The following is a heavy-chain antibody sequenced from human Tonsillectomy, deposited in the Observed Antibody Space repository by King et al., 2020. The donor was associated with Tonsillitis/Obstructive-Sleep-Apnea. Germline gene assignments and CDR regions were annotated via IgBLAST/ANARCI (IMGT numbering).Heavy chain of an antibody. CDR1: GGTFSSYA. CDR2: IIPILGIA. V-gene: IGHV1-69*10. Sequence: QLVQSGAEVKKPGSSVKVSCKASGGTFSSYAISWVRQAPGQGLEWMGWIIPILGIANYAQKFQGRVTITADKSTSTAYMELSSLRTEDTAVYYCARESTCHCSRGYYIARYNWFEPWGQGTLVSVSS. D-gene: IGHD3-10*02. CDR3: ARESTCHCSRGYYIARYNWFEP. J-gene: IGHJ5*02.